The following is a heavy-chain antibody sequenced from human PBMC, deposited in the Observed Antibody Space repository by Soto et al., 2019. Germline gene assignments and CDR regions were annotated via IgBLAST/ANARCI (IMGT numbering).Heavy chain of an antibody. J-gene: IGHJ5*02. Sequence: QVQLVESGGGVVQPGRCLRLSCAASGFTFSSYGMHWVRQAPGKGLAWVAVIWFDGRNKFYADPVKGRFTISRDNSKNTVSLQMYSLRDEDSAAYYCATSCPSLGKGTLVTVSS. CDR1: GFTFSSYG. D-gene: IGHD2-2*01. CDR2: IWFDGRNK. V-gene: IGHV3-33*01. CDR3: ATSCPS.